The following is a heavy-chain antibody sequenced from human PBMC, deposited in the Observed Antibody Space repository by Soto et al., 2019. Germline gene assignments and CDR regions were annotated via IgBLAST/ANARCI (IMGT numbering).Heavy chain of an antibody. CDR2: IWYDGSNK. D-gene: IGHD3-10*01. CDR3: ARGPEYYYGSGMDY. CDR1: GFTFSSYG. V-gene: IGHV3-33*01. J-gene: IGHJ4*02. Sequence: QVQLVASGGGVVQPGRSLRLSCAASGFTFSSYGMHWVRQAPGKGLEWVAVIWYDGSNKYYADSVKGRFTITRDNSKNTLDRQMNSLRAEDTAVYYCARGPEYYYGSGMDYWGQGTLVTVSS.